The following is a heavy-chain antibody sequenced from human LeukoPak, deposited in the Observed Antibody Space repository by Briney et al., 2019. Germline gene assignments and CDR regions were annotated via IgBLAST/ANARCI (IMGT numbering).Heavy chain of an antibody. CDR3: ARDWRDSSGKFPNDAFDI. J-gene: IGHJ3*02. D-gene: IGHD3-22*01. CDR2: INPSGGST. CDR1: GYTFTSHY. Sequence: GASVKVSCKASGYTFTSHYMHWVRQAPGQGLEWMGIINPSGGSTSYAQKFQGRVTMTRDMSTSTVYMELSSLRAEDTAVYYCARDWRDSSGKFPNDAFDIWGQGTMVTVSS. V-gene: IGHV1-46*01.